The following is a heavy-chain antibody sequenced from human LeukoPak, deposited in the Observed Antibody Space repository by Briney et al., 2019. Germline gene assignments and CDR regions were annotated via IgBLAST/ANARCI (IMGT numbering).Heavy chain of an antibody. CDR2: INAGNDNT. Sequence: GASVKVSCKASGYTFTTYTIHWVRQAPGQRLEWMGWINAGNDNTKYSQKFQDRVTITRDTSASTAYMELSSLRSDDTAVYYCARDLPNYYDSSGYYPLGYWGQGTLVTVSS. CDR3: ARDLPNYYDSSGYYPLGY. J-gene: IGHJ4*02. V-gene: IGHV1-3*01. D-gene: IGHD3-22*01. CDR1: GYTFTTYT.